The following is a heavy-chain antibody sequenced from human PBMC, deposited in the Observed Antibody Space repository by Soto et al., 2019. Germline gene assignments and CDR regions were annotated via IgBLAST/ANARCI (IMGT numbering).Heavy chain of an antibody. D-gene: IGHD4-4*01. CDR3: VRRTVTTSSDY. J-gene: IGHJ4*02. CDR1: GGSISSSSYY. V-gene: IGHV4-39*01. Sequence: PSETLSLTCTVSGGSISSSSYYWGWIRQPPGKGLEWIGSIYYSGSTYYNTSLKSRVTISVDTSKNQFSLKLSSVTAADTAVYYCVRRTVTTSSDYWGQGTLVTVSS. CDR2: IYYSGST.